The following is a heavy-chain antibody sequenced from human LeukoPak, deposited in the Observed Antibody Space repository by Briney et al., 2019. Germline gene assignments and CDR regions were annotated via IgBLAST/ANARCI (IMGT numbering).Heavy chain of an antibody. CDR3: ARKVVGATHPLDY. CDR1: GYTFTSYG. D-gene: IGHD1-26*01. CDR2: ISAYNGNT. J-gene: IGHJ4*02. Sequence: GASVKVSCKASGYTFTSYGISWVRQAPGQGLEWMGWISAYNGNTNYAQELQGRVTMTRDSSTSTVYMELSSLKSDDTALYYCARKVVGATHPLDYWGQGTLVTVSS. V-gene: IGHV1-18*01.